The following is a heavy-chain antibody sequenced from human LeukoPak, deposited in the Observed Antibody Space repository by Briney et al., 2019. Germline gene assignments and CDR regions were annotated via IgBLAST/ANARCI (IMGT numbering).Heavy chain of an antibody. V-gene: IGHV1-18*01. J-gene: IGHJ4*02. CDR3: ARDWATFTIFGVVEHPHFDY. CDR2: ISAYNGNT. D-gene: IGHD3-3*01. CDR1: GYTFTSYG. Sequence: ASVKVSCKASGYTFTSYGISWVRRAPGQGLEWMGWISAYNGNTNYAQKLQGRVTMTTDTSTSTAYMELRSLRSDDTAVYYCARDWATFTIFGVVEHPHFDYWGQGTLLTVSS.